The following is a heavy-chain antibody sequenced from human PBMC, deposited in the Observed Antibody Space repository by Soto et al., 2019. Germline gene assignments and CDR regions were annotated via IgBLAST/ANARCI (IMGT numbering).Heavy chain of an antibody. CDR2: IWYDGSNK. J-gene: IGHJ3*02. Sequence: QVQLVESGGGVVQPGRSLRLSCAASGFTFSSYGMHWVRQAPGKGLEWVAVIWYDGSNKYYADSVKGRFTISRDNSKNTLYLQMNSLRAEDTAVYYCARDRGSIAAAGSGAFDIWGQGTMVTVSS. CDR1: GFTFSSYG. V-gene: IGHV3-33*01. CDR3: ARDRGSIAAAGSGAFDI. D-gene: IGHD6-13*01.